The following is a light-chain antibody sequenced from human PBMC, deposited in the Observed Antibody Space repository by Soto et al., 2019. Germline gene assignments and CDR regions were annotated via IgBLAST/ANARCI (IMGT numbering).Light chain of an antibody. CDR1: SSDVGTYNY. Sequence: QCLLTQPASVSGSPGQSITISCTGTSSDVGTYNYVSWYQHHPGKAPKLIIYEVSNRPSGVSNRFSGSKSGSTASLTISGLQAEDEADYHCSSYTRDTALVFGTGTKVTVL. CDR2: EVS. J-gene: IGLJ1*01. V-gene: IGLV2-14*01. CDR3: SSYTRDTALV.